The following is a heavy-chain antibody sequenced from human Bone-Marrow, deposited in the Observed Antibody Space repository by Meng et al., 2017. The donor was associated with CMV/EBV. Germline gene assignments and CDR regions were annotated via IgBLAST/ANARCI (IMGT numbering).Heavy chain of an antibody. D-gene: IGHD3-22*01. V-gene: IGHV3-30-3*01. CDR1: GFTFNSYA. Sequence: GESLKISCAASGFTFNSYAMHWVRQAPGKGLDWVALISYDGSNKFYADSVKGRFTISRDNSKNTLYLQMHSLRAGDTAVYYCARPLYYYDSSGYYHRRYYGMDVWGQGTTVTVSS. J-gene: IGHJ6*02. CDR3: ARPLYYYDSSGYYHRRYYGMDV. CDR2: ISYDGSNK.